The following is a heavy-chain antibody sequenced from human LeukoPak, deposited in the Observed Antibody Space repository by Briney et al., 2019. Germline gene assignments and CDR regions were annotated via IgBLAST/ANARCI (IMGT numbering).Heavy chain of an antibody. J-gene: IGHJ4*02. CDR1: GYTFIDYY. Sequence: ASVKVSCKAPGYTFIDYYIYWVRQAPGQGLEWMGWINPNSGGTNYAQKFQGRVTMTRDTSISTAYMELSRLRSDDTAVYYCARDPAAAVKPFDYWGQGTLVTVSS. D-gene: IGHD6-13*01. CDR3: ARDPAAAVKPFDY. CDR2: INPNSGGT. V-gene: IGHV1-2*02.